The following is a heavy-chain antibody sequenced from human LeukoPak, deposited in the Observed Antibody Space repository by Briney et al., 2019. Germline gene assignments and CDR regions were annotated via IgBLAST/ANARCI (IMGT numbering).Heavy chain of an antibody. V-gene: IGHV3-33*06. CDR2: IWYDGNNK. D-gene: IGHD5-18*01. Sequence: GGSLRLSCAASGFTFSGYGMHWVRQAPDKGLEWVAVIWYDGNNKYYADSVKGRFTISRDNSKNTLYLQMNSLRFEDTAVYYCAKDWGYTTMVSYYFDYWGQGALVTVSS. CDR1: GFTFSGYG. CDR3: AKDWGYTTMVSYYFDY. J-gene: IGHJ4*02.